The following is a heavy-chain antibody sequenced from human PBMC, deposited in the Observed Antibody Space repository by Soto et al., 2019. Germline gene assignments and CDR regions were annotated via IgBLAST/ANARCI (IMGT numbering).Heavy chain of an antibody. D-gene: IGHD1-26*01. J-gene: IGHJ4*02. CDR2: IYYSGST. Sequence: ETLSPSCTVSCCSLNCYHRSLIRQPPGKGLEWIGYIYYSGSTNYNPSLKSRVTISVDTSKNQFSLKLSSVTAADTAVYYCARRYGGNLDYWGQGTLVTVSS. V-gene: IGHV4-59*08. CDR3: ARRYGGNLDY. CDR1: CCSLNCYH.